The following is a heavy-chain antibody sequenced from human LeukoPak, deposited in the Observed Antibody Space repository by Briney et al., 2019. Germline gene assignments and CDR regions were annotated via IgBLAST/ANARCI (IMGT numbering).Heavy chain of an antibody. J-gene: IGHJ4*02. Sequence: ASVKVSCKASGYTFTNFGISWVRQAPGQGLEWMGWNSAYNDNANYAQKVQGRVTMTTDTSTSTVYMELRSLTSDDTAIYYCARWYSSSWYHFDYWGQGTLVTVSS. CDR2: NSAYNDNA. V-gene: IGHV1-18*04. CDR1: GYTFTNFG. D-gene: IGHD6-13*01. CDR3: ARWYSSSWYHFDY.